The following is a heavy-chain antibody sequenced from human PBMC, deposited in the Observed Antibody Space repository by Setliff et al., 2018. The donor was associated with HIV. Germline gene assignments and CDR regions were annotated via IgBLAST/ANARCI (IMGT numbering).Heavy chain of an antibody. D-gene: IGHD1-1*01. J-gene: IGHJ5*02. CDR2: ISSSSSFI. V-gene: IGHV3-21*01. CDR3: ARESLAGTTNWFDP. Sequence: GGSLRLSCAASGFTFSSYSMNWVRQAPGKGLEWVSSISSSSSFIYYADSVKGRFTISRDNAKNSLYLQMNSLRAEDTAVYYCARESLAGTTNWFDPWGQGTLVTVSS. CDR1: GFTFSSYS.